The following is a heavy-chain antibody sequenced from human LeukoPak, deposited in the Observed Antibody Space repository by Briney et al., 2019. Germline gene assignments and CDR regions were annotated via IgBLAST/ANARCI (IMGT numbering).Heavy chain of an antibody. Sequence: GGSLRLSCTASGFTFGDYAMSWVRQAPGKGLEWVGFIRSKAYGGTTEYAASVKGRFTIPRDDSKSIAYLQMNSLKTEDTAVYYCTRVLSVAATADLDYWGQGTLVTVSS. J-gene: IGHJ4*02. CDR1: GFTFGDYA. D-gene: IGHD2-15*01. CDR3: TRVLSVAATADLDY. CDR2: IRSKAYGGTT. V-gene: IGHV3-49*04.